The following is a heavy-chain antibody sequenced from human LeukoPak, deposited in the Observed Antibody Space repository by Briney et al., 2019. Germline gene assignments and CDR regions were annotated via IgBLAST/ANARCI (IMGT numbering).Heavy chain of an antibody. Sequence: GGSLRLSCAASGFTVSSNYMIWVRQPPGKGLEWVSGIYSSGSSYYADSVKGRFTISRDNSKNTLCLQMNSLRAEDTAVYYCAKDDVGWFGELTWSDYWGQGTLVTVSS. CDR1: GFTVSSNY. CDR3: AKDDVGWFGELTWSDY. V-gene: IGHV3-53*01. D-gene: IGHD3-10*01. CDR2: IYSSGSS. J-gene: IGHJ4*02.